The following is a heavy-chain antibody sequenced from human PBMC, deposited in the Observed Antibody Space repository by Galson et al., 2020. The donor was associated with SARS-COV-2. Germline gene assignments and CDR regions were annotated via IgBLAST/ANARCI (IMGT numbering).Heavy chain of an antibody. CDR3: VRDQISVGGYYSPGDYYGVDV. D-gene: IGHD3-3*01. CDR2: IYSSGAT. V-gene: IGHV4-61*09. CDR1: GASISSATYS. J-gene: IGHJ6*02. Sequence: SETLSLTCAVSGASISSATYSWNWIRHPAGQGLEWIGHIYSSGATNYNPSLKSRVTISVDTSKNQFSLKLTSVTAADTAVYFCVRDQISVGGYYSPGDYYGVDVWGQGTTVTVSS.